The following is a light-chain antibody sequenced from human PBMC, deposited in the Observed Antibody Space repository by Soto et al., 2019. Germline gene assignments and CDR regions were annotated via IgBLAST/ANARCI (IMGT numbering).Light chain of an antibody. V-gene: IGKV3D-20*02. CDR3: QQRVNWPPT. CDR1: QSVGSTY. J-gene: IGKJ4*01. CDR2: GSS. Sequence: EIVLTQSPGTLSLSPGERATLSCRASQSVGSTYLAWYQQKPGQAPRLLIYGSSTRATGIPDRFSGSGSGTDFTLIISNLEPEDFAVYYCQQRVNWPPTFGGGTKVEI.